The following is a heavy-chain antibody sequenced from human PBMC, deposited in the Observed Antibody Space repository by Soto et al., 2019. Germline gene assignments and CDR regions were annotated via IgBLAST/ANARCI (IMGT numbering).Heavy chain of an antibody. CDR1: GGTLRSCA. CDR3: ARDPLRCRAARPCPYFDY. V-gene: IGHV1-69*13. Sequence: GVPVKASSKALGGTLRSCASLWARQAHGKGREWMGGIITIFGTANYAQKFQGRVTINADESTSTAYMELSSLRSEDTAVYYCARDPLRCRAARPCPYFDYWGQGTLVTLSS. J-gene: IGHJ4*02. D-gene: IGHD6-6*01. CDR2: IITIFGTA.